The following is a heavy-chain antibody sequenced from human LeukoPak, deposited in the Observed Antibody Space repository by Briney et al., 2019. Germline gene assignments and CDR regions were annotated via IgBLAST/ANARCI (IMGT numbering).Heavy chain of an antibody. V-gene: IGHV3-23*01. CDR1: GLTVSSYG. CDR3: AKYTSGASYRGLDQ. Sequence: GESLRLSCGASGLTVSSYGMSWVRQAPGKGLGWVSTIIGSAVNTYYADSVKGRFTISRDDSKNTVYLQMNSLRAEDTAVYSCAKYTSGASYRGLDQWGQGTLVTVSS. D-gene: IGHD3-10*01. CDR2: IIGSAVNT. J-gene: IGHJ4*02.